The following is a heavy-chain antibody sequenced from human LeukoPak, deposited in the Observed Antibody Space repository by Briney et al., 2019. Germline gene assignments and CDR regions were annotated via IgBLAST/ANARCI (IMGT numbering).Heavy chain of an antibody. CDR1: GHSIVNYY. Sequence: SETLSLTCSVSGHSIVNYYWSWIRQSPGKALEWLGYIHSSGVTNYNSSFKSRVTISVDTSKNQFSLKLNSVTAADTAVYSCARQTSAYPYYFDFWGQGTLVTVSS. D-gene: IGHD5-12*01. V-gene: IGHV4-59*01. J-gene: IGHJ4*02. CDR2: IHSSGVT. CDR3: ARQTSAYPYYFDF.